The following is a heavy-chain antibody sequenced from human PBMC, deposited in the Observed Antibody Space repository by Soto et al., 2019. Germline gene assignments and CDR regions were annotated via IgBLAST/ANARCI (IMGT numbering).Heavy chain of an antibody. D-gene: IGHD4-17*01. CDR3: AKERATTTAFDY. V-gene: IGHV3-23*01. J-gene: IGHJ4*02. CDR2: ITDNGGST. Sequence: GGSLRLSCAASGFTFSRDGMSWVRQAPGKGPEWVSFITDNGGSTYYADSVKGRFTISRDNTKNTLFLQMNSLRAEDTAVYYCAKERATTTAFDYGGQGALVTVSS. CDR1: GFTFSRDG.